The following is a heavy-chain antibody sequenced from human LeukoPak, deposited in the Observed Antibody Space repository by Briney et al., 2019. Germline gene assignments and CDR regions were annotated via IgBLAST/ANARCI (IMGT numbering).Heavy chain of an antibody. CDR2: FDPEDGET. Sequence: ASVKVSCKVSGYTLTELSMHWVRHAPGKGLERMGGFDPEDGETIYAQKFQGRVTMTEDTSTDTPYMELSSLRSEDTAVYYCATAPGATLDFDYWGQGTLVTVSS. CDR3: ATAPGATLDFDY. CDR1: GYTLTELS. J-gene: IGHJ4*02. D-gene: IGHD1-26*01. V-gene: IGHV1-24*01.